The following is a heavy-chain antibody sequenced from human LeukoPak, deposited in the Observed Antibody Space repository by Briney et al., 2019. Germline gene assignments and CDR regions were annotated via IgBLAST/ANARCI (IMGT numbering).Heavy chain of an antibody. CDR2: IFPGDSDT. D-gene: IGHD3-3*01. CDR3: ARLSGDFWSGYRNWFDP. CDR1: GYSFTSYW. Sequence: GESLKISCKGSGYSFTSYWIGWVRQMPGKGLEWMGIIFPGDSDTRYSPYFQGQVNISADKSISTAYLQWSRLKASDTAMYYCARLSGDFWSGYRNWFDPWGQGTLVTVSS. V-gene: IGHV5-51*01. J-gene: IGHJ5*02.